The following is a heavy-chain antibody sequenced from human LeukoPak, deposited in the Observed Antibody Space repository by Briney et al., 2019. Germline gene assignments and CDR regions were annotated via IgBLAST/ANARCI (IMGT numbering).Heavy chain of an antibody. J-gene: IGHJ4*02. CDR1: GGSISSYY. CDR3: ARRTYHSPFDY. CDR2: IYYSGST. D-gene: IGHD2-2*01. V-gene: IGHV4-59*01. Sequence: SETLSLTCTVSGGSISSYYWSWIRQPPGKGLEWIGYIYYSGSTNYNPSLKSRVTISVDTSKNQFSLKLSSVTAADTAVYYCARRTYHSPFDYWGQGTLVTVSS.